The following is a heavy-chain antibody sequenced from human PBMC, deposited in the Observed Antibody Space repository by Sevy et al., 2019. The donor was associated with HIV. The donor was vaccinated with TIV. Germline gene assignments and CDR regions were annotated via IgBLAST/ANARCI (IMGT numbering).Heavy chain of an antibody. CDR2: IYSDGRT. Sequence: GGSLRLSCVVSGFSVSSNYMSWVRQAPGKGLEWVSNIYSDGRTYYADSVRGRFTISRDTSKNTGYLEMKSLRAEDTAVDYCTSEDIVLGEDNYYGMDVWGHGTTVTVSS. CDR1: GFSVSSNY. J-gene: IGHJ6*02. V-gene: IGHV3-53*01. D-gene: IGHD2-15*01. CDR3: TSEDIVLGEDNYYGMDV.